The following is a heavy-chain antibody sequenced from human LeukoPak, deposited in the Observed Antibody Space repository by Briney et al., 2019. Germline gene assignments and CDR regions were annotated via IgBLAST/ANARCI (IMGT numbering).Heavy chain of an antibody. CDR1: GFTLSSYD. Sequence: PGGSLRLSCAASGFTLSSYDMHWVRQAPGKGLEWVSVISSDENNKYYADSVKGRFTISRDNSKNTLYLQMSSLRPEDTAVYYCAKEGRWLQLGGAFDIWGQGTMVTVSS. D-gene: IGHD5-24*01. V-gene: IGHV3-30*18. CDR2: ISSDENNK. CDR3: AKEGRWLQLGGAFDI. J-gene: IGHJ3*02.